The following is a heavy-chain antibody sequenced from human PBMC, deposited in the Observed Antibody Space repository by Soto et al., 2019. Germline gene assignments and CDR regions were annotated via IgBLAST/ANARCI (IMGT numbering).Heavy chain of an antibody. V-gene: IGHV4-4*07. J-gene: IGHJ4*02. Sequence: QVQLQESGPGLLKPSETLSLTCTVSGASISNYYWSWIWRPAGKGLEWIGRIDGSGNTNYNPPLKSRVTMSVDTSKNHFSLKLSSVTAADTAVYYCARESRSVAGTVEYWGQGTLVTVSS. CDR2: IDGSGNT. CDR1: GASISNYY. CDR3: ARESRSVAGTVEY. D-gene: IGHD6-13*01.